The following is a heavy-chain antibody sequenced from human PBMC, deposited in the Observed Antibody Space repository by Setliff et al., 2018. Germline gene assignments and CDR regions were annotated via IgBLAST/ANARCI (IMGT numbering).Heavy chain of an antibody. Sequence: SETLSLTCTVSGGSISSSNYFWGWIRQPPGKGLEWIGSISYSGSTYYNPSLNSRVTISVDTSKKQFSLKLTSVTATDTAVYYCARTGTYRYFDYWGQGTQVTVSS. CDR1: GGSISSSNYF. V-gene: IGHV4-39*01. J-gene: IGHJ4*02. CDR2: ISYSGST. CDR3: ARTGTYRYFDY. D-gene: IGHD1-1*01.